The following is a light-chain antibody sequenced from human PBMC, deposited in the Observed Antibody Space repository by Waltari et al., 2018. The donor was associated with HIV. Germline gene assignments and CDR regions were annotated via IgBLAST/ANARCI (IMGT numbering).Light chain of an antibody. CDR2: SSN. CDR3: AAWDDSLDGYV. V-gene: IGLV1-44*01. J-gene: IGLJ1*01. CDR1: SSNIERNT. Sequence: QSVLTQPPSASGTPGQRVTISCSGSSSNIERNTVNWYQQFRGTTPKVVIYSSNQRPSGVPDRFSGARSGTSASLAISGLQSEDEAHYYCAAWDDSLDGYVFGPGTEVTVL.